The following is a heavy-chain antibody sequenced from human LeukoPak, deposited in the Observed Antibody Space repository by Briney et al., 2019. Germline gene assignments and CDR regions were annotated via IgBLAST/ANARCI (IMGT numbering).Heavy chain of an antibody. V-gene: IGHV3-72*01. D-gene: IGHD3-10*01. J-gene: IGHJ6*02. CDR1: GFTLSDHY. CDR2: SRNKANSYST. CDR3: ARGASGSGGLGNSNYYYGMDV. Sequence: GSLRLSCAASGFTLSDHYMDWVRQSPGKGLQWVGRSRNKANSYSTEYAAYGKGRFTISRDDSQSSLYLQMNSLKIEDTAVYYCARGASGSGGLGNSNYYYGMDVWGQGTTVTVSS.